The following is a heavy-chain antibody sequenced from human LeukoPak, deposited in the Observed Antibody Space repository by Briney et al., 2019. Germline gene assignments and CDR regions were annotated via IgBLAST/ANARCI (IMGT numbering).Heavy chain of an antibody. CDR3: ARSSGYDYYYYYGMDV. CDR2: ISSSGSTI. J-gene: IGHJ6*02. D-gene: IGHD5-12*01. V-gene: IGHV3-48*03. CDR1: GFTFSSYE. Sequence: GGSLRLSCAASGFTFSSYEMNWVRQALGKGLEWVSYISSSGSTIYYADSVKGRFTISRDNAKNSLYLQMNSLRAEDTAVYYCARSSGYDYYYYYGMDVWAKGPRSPSP.